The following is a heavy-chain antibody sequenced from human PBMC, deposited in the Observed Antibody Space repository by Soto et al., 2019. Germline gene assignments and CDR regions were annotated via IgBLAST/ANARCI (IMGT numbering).Heavy chain of an antibody. V-gene: IGHV4-30-4*01. CDR3: ASSSEGNYDILTAPYYFDY. D-gene: IGHD3-9*01. Sequence: PSETLSLTCTVSGVSISSGDYYWSWIRQPPGKGLEWIGYIYYSGSTYYNPSLKSRVTISVDTSKNQFSLKLSPVTAADTAVYYCASSSEGNYDILTAPYYFDYWGQGTLVTVSS. CDR1: GVSISSGDYY. J-gene: IGHJ4*02. CDR2: IYYSGST.